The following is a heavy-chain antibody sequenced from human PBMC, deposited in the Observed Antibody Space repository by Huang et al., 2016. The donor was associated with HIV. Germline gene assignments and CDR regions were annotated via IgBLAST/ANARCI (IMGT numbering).Heavy chain of an antibody. Sequence: QVHLVQSGPEVKKPGASVKVSCKASGYNFTSRGLHWVRQAPGQRLDWMGYINPCKGNTKYSPKFQDRVTLTRDISANTACMQLSRLTSEDTAVYYCASGQRMRESDIVATIPVSWGQGALVTVSS. D-gene: IGHD5-12*01. CDR3: ASGQRMRESDIVATIPVS. CDR1: GYNFTSRG. V-gene: IGHV1-3*01. J-gene: IGHJ5*02. CDR2: INPCKGNT.